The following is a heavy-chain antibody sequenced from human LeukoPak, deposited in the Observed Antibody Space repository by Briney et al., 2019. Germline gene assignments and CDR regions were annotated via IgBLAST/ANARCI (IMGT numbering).Heavy chain of an antibody. CDR1: GGXFSSYA. V-gene: IGHV1-69*13. CDR2: IIPIFGTA. D-gene: IGHD2-15*01. J-gene: IGHJ5*02. Sequence: SVKVSCKASGGXFSSYAISWVRQAPGQGLEWMGGIIPIFGTANYAQKFQGRVTITADESTSTAYMELSSLRSEDTAAYYCAREDGYCSGGSCSNWFDPWGQGTLVTVSS. CDR3: AREDGYCSGGSCSNWFDP.